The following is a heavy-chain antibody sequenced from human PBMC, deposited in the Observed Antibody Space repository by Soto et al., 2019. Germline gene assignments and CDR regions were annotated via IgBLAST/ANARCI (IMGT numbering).Heavy chain of an antibody. J-gene: IGHJ6*02. CDR3: ARGGQECSGTRCYYIYGGMDV. CDR1: GYTFSHYG. Sequence: GASVKVSCKASGYTFSHYGIGWVRQAPGQGLEWMGWIGAYNGNTHYAEKLQGRVTMTTDTSTSTADMELRCLRSDDTAVYYCARGGQECSGTRCYYIYGGMDVWGQGTTVTVSS. V-gene: IGHV1-18*01. D-gene: IGHD2-2*01. CDR2: IGAYNGNT.